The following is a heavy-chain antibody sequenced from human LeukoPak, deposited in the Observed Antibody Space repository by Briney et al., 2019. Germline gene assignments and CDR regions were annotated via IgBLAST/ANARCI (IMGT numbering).Heavy chain of an antibody. J-gene: IGHJ4*02. CDR3: ARVRGYDYYFDY. V-gene: IGHV3-53*01. CDR1: GFTVSSNY. CDR2: IYSGGST. D-gene: IGHD5-12*01. Sequence: GGSLRLSCAASGFTVSSNYMSWVRQAPGKGPEWVSVIYSGGSTYYADPVKGRFTISRDNSKNTLYLQMNSLRAEDTAVYYCARVRGYDYYFDYWGQGTLVTVSS.